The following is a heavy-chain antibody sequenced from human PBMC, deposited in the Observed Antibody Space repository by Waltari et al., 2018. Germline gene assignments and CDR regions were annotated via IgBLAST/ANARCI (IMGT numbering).Heavy chain of an antibody. J-gene: IGHJ6*03. CDR1: GGTFSSYA. CDR3: ARAYVRDCSGGSCYSRGGYYYYYMDV. V-gene: IGHV1-69*04. D-gene: IGHD2-15*01. CDR2: IIPILGIA. Sequence: QVQLVQSGAEVKKPGSSVKVSCKASGGTFSSYAISWVRQAPGQGLEWMGGIIPILGIANYAQKFQGRVTITADESTSTAYMELSSLRSEDTAVYYCARAYVRDCSGGSCYSRGGYYYYYMDVWGKGTTVTVSS.